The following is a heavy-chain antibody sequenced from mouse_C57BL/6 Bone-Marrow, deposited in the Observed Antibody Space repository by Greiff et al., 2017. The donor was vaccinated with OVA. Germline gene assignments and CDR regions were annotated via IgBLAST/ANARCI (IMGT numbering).Heavy chain of an antibody. V-gene: IGHV1-19*01. CDR3: ARSRAPDY. CDR1: GYTFTDYY. Sequence: EVQVVESGPVLVKPGASVKMSCKASGYTFTDYYMNWVKQSHGKSLEWIGVINPYNGGTSYNQKFKGKATLTVDKSSSTAYMELNSLTSEDSAVYYCARSRAPDYWGQGTTLTVSS. D-gene: IGHD3-3*01. CDR2: INPYNGGT. J-gene: IGHJ2*01.